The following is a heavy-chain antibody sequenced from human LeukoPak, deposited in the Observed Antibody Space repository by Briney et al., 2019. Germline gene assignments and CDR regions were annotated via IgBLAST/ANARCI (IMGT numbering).Heavy chain of an antibody. CDR1: GYSISSGYY. CDR2: IYHSGST. Sequence: SETLSLTCAVSGYSISSGYYWGWIRQPPGKGLEWIGSIYHSGSTYYNPSLKSRVTISVDTSKKQFSLKLSSVTAADTAVYYCASKGRADIVVVVAATALAFDIWGQGTMVTVSS. J-gene: IGHJ3*02. V-gene: IGHV4-38-2*01. D-gene: IGHD2-15*01. CDR3: ASKGRADIVVVVAATALAFDI.